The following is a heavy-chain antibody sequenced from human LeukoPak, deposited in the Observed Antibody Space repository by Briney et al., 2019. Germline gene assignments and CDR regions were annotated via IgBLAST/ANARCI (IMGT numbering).Heavy chain of an antibody. V-gene: IGHV4-34*01. D-gene: IGHD2-15*01. J-gene: IGHJ4*02. Sequence: SETLSLTCAVYGGSFSGYYWSWIRQPPGKGLEWIGEINHSGSTNYNPSLKSRVTISVDTSKNQFSLKLSSVTAADTAVYYCATLGYCSGGSCYGEDYWGQGTLVTVSS. CDR3: ATLGYCSGGSCYGEDY. CDR1: GGSFSGYY. CDR2: INHSGST.